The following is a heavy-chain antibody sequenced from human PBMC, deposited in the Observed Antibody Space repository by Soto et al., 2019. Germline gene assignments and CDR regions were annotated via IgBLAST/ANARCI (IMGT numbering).Heavy chain of an antibody. J-gene: IGHJ1*01. CDR1: GFTFSSYA. V-gene: IGHV3-23*01. CDR2: ISGSGGST. Sequence: LRLSCAASGFTFSSYAMSWVRQAPGKGLEWVSAISGSGGSTYYADSVKGRFTISKDNSKNTLYLQMNSLRAEDTAVYYCAKRTPIAVAGTYFQHWGQGTLVTVSS. CDR3: AKRTPIAVAGTYFQH. D-gene: IGHD6-19*01.